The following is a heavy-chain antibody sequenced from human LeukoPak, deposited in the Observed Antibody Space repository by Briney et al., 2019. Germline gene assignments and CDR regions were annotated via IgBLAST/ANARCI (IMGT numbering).Heavy chain of an antibody. V-gene: IGHV3-23*01. CDR2: IGASGGST. CDR1: GFTFSSYA. D-gene: IGHD3-9*01. Sequence: GGSLRLSCAPSGFTFSSYAMSWVRQAPGKGLEWVSGIGASGGSTYYADSVKGRFTISRDNSKNTLYLQMNSLRTEDTAVYYCAKAEGYDILTGLDYWGQGTLVTVSS. J-gene: IGHJ4*02. CDR3: AKAEGYDILTGLDY.